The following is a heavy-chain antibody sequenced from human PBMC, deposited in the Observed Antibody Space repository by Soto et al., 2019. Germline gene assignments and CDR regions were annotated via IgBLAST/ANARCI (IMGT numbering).Heavy chain of an antibody. D-gene: IGHD2-8*01. CDR1: GFSVSEYA. Sequence: PGGSLRLSCAASGFSVSEYAMSRVRQAAWRGLEWVSSISGSGGGTYDGDSVEGRFTLSRDTSQKTLYLQMNNLRGEDTAVYFCTKSRRSVLMVYGFGRMDVWGRATTVTVSS. CDR2: ISGSGGGT. J-gene: IGHJ6*02. CDR3: TKSRRSVLMVYGFGRMDV. V-gene: IGHV3-23*01.